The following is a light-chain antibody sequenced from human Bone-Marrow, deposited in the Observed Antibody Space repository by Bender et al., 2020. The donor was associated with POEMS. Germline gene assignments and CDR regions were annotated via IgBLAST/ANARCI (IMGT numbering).Light chain of an antibody. V-gene: IGLV1-44*01. CDR2: SSH. Sequence: QSVLTQPPSASGTPGQRVTISCSGGSSNIGAHAVNWYQHLPGTAPKLLIYSSHRRPSEVPDRFSGSRSGTSASLAIGGLQSEDEADCYCAVWDDRLSGWVFGGGNKLSVL. J-gene: IGLJ3*02. CDR1: SSNIGAHA. CDR3: AVWDDRLSGWV.